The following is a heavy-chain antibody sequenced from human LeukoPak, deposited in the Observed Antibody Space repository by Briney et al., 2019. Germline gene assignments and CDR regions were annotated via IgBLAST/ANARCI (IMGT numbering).Heavy chain of an antibody. CDR1: NYTFTSHD. CDR2: ISPYTGNT. Sequence: ASVKVSCKASNYTFTSHDISWVRQAPGQGLEWMGWISPYTGNTKYAQKFQGRVTMTTSTSTSIVYMELRSLRSDDTAVYFCARDDMDYWGQGTLVTVSS. D-gene: IGHD2-15*01. J-gene: IGHJ4*02. CDR3: ARDDMDY. V-gene: IGHV1-18*01.